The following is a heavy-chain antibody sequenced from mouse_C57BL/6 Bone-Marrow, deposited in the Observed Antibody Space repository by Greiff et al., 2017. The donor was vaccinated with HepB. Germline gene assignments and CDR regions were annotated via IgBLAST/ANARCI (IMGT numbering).Heavy chain of an antibody. D-gene: IGHD1-1*02. CDR2: IYPGSGST. CDR3: ASGGYPYYAMDY. V-gene: IGHV1-55*01. Sequence: QVQLQQPGAELVKPGASVKMSCKASGYTFTSYWITWVKQRPGQGLEWIGDIYPGSGSTNYNEKFKSKATLTVDTSSSTAYMQLSSLTSEESAVYYCASGGYPYYAMDYWGQGTSVTVSS. J-gene: IGHJ4*01. CDR1: GYTFTSYW.